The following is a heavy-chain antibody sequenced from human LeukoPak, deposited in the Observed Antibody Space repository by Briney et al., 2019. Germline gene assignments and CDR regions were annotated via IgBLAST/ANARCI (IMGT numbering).Heavy chain of an antibody. J-gene: IGHJ6*02. CDR3: ARDRPLYCSSTSCYGGYGMDV. V-gene: IGHV4-31*03. Sequence: PSETLSLTCTISGGSISSNNYYWGWIRQHPGKGLEWIGYIYYSGSTYYNPSLKSRVTISVDTSKNQFSLKLSSVTAADTAVYYCARDRPLYCSSTSCYGGYGMDVWGQGTTVTVSS. D-gene: IGHD2-2*01. CDR2: IYYSGST. CDR1: GGSISSNNYY.